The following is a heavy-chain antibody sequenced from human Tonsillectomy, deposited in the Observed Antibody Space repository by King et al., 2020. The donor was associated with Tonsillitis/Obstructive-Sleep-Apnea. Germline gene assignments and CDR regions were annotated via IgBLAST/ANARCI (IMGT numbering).Heavy chain of an antibody. D-gene: IGHD1-7*01. CDR3: ACATACLGNFQ. Sequence: QLVQSGAEVKKPGASVKVSCKVSAYTLTELSIHWVRQTPGKGLEWMGSFDPEDGGTMYAQTFQGRVTMTEDTSTDTAYMELRSLRSEDTAVYYCACATACLGNFQWGQGNLVTVSS. J-gene: IGHJ4*02. CDR1: AYTLTELS. CDR2: FDPEDGGT. V-gene: IGHV1-24*01.